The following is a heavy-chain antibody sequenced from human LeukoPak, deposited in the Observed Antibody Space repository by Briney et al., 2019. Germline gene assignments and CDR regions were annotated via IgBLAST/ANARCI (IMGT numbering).Heavy chain of an antibody. CDR3: ARGPRAAADDY. Sequence: GASVKVSCKASGYTFISHAISWVRQAPGQGLEWMGRIIPILGIANYAQKFQGRVTITRDTSASTAYMELSSLTSEDTAVYYCARGPRAAADDYWGQGTLVTVSS. CDR2: IIPILGIA. CDR1: GYTFISHA. D-gene: IGHD6-13*01. V-gene: IGHV1-69*04. J-gene: IGHJ4*02.